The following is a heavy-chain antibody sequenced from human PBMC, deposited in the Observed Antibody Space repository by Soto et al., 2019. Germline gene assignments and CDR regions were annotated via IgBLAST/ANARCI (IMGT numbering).Heavy chain of an antibody. CDR1: GGSISSYY. J-gene: IGHJ4*02. CDR3: ARVGMGATDYFDY. Sequence: SETLSLTCTVSGGSISSYYWSWIRQPPGKGLEWIGYIYYSVSTNYNPSLKSRVTISVDTSKNQFSLKLSSVTAADTAVYYCARVGMGATDYFDYWGQGTLVTVSS. D-gene: IGHD1-26*01. V-gene: IGHV4-59*01. CDR2: IYYSVST.